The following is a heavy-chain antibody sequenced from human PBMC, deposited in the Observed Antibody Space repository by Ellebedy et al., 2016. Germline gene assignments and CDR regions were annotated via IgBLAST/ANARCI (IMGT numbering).Heavy chain of an antibody. CDR2: ICSRGNT. Sequence: SETLSLTXTVSGGSIRSRNYYWGWVRQPPGKGLEWIGNICSRGNTFYNAPLRSRLTISVDTSKNQFSLNLSSVTAADTAVYYCVRDLLFSGSRRVLDWGQGTLVAVSS. CDR3: VRDLLFSGSRRVLD. V-gene: IGHV4-39*07. CDR1: GGSIRSRNYY. J-gene: IGHJ4*02. D-gene: IGHD3-10*01.